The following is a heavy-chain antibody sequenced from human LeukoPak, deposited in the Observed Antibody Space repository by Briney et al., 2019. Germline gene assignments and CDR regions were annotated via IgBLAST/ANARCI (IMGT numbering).Heavy chain of an antibody. Sequence: SETLSLTCTVSGGSISSYYWSWIRQPPGKGLEWIGYIYYSGSTNYNPSLTSRVTISVDTSKNQFSLKLSSVTAADTAVYYCASSPTPHYYDSRLDWFDPWGQGTLVTVSS. CDR3: ASSPTPHYYDSRLDWFDP. V-gene: IGHV4-59*01. CDR1: GGSISSYY. D-gene: IGHD3-22*01. J-gene: IGHJ5*02. CDR2: IYYSGST.